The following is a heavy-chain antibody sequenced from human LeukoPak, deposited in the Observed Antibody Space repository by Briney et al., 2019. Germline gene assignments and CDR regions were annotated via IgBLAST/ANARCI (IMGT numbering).Heavy chain of an antibody. CDR1: GFTFSSYG. D-gene: IGHD2-2*01. CDR2: IRYDGSNK. V-gene: IGHV3-30*02. Sequence: GRSLRLSCAASGFTFSSYGMHWVRQAPGKGLEWVAFIRYDGSNKYYADSVKGRFTISRDNSKNTLYLQMNSLRAEDTAVYYCAKFEYCSSTSCSGNAFDIWGQGTMVTVSS. J-gene: IGHJ3*02. CDR3: AKFEYCSSTSCSGNAFDI.